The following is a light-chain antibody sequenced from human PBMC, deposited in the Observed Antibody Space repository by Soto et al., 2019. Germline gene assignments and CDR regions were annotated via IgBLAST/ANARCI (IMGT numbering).Light chain of an antibody. CDR1: SGHSNYA. J-gene: IGLJ2*01. Sequence: QSVLTQSPSASASLGASVKLTCTLSSGHSNYAIAWHQQQPETAPRYLMKLNSDGSHNKGDGIPDRFSGSSSGAERYLTISSLHSEDEADYYCQTWGTGIQVFGGGTKLTVL. CDR3: QTWGTGIQV. V-gene: IGLV4-69*01. CDR2: LNSDGSH.